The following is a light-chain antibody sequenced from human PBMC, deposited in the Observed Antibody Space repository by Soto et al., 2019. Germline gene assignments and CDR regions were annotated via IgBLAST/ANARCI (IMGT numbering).Light chain of an antibody. J-gene: IGKJ1*01. CDR2: AAS. CDR1: QSISTY. CDR3: QQLSSFS. V-gene: IGKV1-9*01. Sequence: VHMTLSPSSLSASVGYGVTITCRASQSISTYLNWYRKKPGKAPKLLIYAASTLQSGVPSRFSGSGSGTDFTLTISSMQPEDFATYYCQQLSSFSFGQGTKVDIK.